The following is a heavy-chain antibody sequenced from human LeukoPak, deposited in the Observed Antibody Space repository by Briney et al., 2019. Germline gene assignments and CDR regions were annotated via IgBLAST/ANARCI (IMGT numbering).Heavy chain of an antibody. J-gene: IGHJ1*01. CDR1: GFTLSSYG. CDR2: IRYDGSNK. CDR3: AKDPSSGWYEYFRH. V-gene: IGHV3-30*02. Sequence: GGSLRLSCAASGFTLSSYGMHWVRQAPGKGLEWVAYIRYDGSNKYYADSVKGRYTISRDNSKNTLYLQMNNLRAEDTAVFYCAKDPSSGWYEYFRHWGQGTLVSVSS. D-gene: IGHD6-19*01.